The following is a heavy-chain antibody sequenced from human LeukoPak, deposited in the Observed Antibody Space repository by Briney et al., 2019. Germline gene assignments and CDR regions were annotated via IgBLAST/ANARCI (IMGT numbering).Heavy chain of an antibody. Sequence: GGSLNISGKGPGYSFTSYWNGWAPQMPGKGLEWMGIIYPGDSDTRYSPPFQGQVTISADKSISTAYLQWSSLKASDTAMYYCARHAVTTRFNSFDYWGQGTLVTVSS. D-gene: IGHD4-17*01. CDR1: GYSFTSYW. V-gene: IGHV5-51*01. J-gene: IGHJ4*02. CDR2: IYPGDSDT. CDR3: ARHAVTTRFNSFDY.